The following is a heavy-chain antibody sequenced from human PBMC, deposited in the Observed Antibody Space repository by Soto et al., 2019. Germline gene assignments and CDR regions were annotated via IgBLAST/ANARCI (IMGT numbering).Heavy chain of an antibody. CDR3: ARQWKLDEFLVY. CDR1: GFTFSSYS. CDR2: ISSSSSYI. J-gene: IGHJ4*02. Sequence: PGGSLRLSCAASGFTFSSYSMNWVRQAPGKGLEWVSSISSSSSYIYYADSVKGRFTISRDNAKNSLYLQMNSLRAEDTAVYYCARQWKLDEFLVYWGQGTLVTVSS. D-gene: IGHD3-3*01. V-gene: IGHV3-21*01.